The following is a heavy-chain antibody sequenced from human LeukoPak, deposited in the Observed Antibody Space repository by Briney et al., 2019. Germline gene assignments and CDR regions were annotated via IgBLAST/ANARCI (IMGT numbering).Heavy chain of an antibody. CDR3: ASGGRVSRSGPILEQYYYGMDV. J-gene: IGHJ6*02. V-gene: IGHV1-46*01. Sequence: ASVKVSCKASGYTFTSYGISWVRQAPGQGLEWMGVINPSGGSTSYAQKFQGRVTMTRDTSTSTVYMELSSLRSEDTAVYYCASGGRVSRSGPILEQYYYGMDVWGQGTTVTVSS. D-gene: IGHD3-3*01. CDR1: GYTFTSYG. CDR2: INPSGGST.